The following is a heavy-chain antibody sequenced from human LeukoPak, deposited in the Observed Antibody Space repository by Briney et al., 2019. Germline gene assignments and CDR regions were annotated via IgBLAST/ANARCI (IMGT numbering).Heavy chain of an antibody. Sequence: GGSLRLSCAASGFTFSSYGMHWVRQAPGKGLERVAFIRYDGSNKYYADSVKGRFTISRDNSKNTLYLQMNRLRDEDTAVYYCAKDLTEYYYGSGIYWGQGTLVTVSS. CDR3: AKDLTEYYYGSGIY. V-gene: IGHV3-30*02. J-gene: IGHJ4*02. D-gene: IGHD3-10*01. CDR2: IRYDGSNK. CDR1: GFTFSSYG.